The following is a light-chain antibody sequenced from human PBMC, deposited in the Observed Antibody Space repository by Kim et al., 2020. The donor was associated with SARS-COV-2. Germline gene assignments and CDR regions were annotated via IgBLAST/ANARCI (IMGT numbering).Light chain of an antibody. J-gene: IGKJ4*01. CDR1: QSVSSNY. Sequence: SPGESAAPSCRASQSVSSNYLAWYQQKPGQAPRLLIYGASSRDTGIPDRFSGSGSGTDFTLTISRLEPEDFAVYYCQQYSSSLLTFGGGTKVDIK. CDR2: GAS. V-gene: IGKV3-20*01. CDR3: QQYSSSLLT.